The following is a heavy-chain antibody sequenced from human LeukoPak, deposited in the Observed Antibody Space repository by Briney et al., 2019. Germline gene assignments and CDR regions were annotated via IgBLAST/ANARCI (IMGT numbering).Heavy chain of an antibody. J-gene: IGHJ4*02. Sequence: SGPTLVKSTQTLTLTCTFSGFSLSTSGVGVGWIRQPPGKALEWLALIYWNDDKRYSPSLKSRLTITKDTSKNQVVLTMTNMDPVDTATYYCAHKGAAYYDFDYWGQGTLVTVSS. CDR3: AHKGAAYYDFDY. D-gene: IGHD3-3*01. CDR2: IYWNDDK. CDR1: GFSLSTSGVG. V-gene: IGHV2-5*01.